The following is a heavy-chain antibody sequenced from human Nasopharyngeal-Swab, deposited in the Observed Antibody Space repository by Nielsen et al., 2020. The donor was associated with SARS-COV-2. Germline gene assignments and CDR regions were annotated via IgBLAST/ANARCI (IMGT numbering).Heavy chain of an antibody. D-gene: IGHD3-9*01. V-gene: IGHV3-21*01. CDR3: ARDGSSLRYFDWLPRGAFDY. CDR2: ISSSSSYI. J-gene: IGHJ4*02. Sequence: VRQAPGKGLEWVSSISSSSSYIYSADSVKGRFTISRDNAKNSLYLQMNSLRAEDTAVYYCARDGSSLRYFDWLPRGAFDYWGQGTLVTVSS.